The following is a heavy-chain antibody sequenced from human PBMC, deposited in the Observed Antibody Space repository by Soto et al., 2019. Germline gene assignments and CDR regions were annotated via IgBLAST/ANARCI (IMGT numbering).Heavy chain of an antibody. CDR1: GFSFSGYG. Sequence: GGSLRLSCAASGFSFSGYGFHWVRQAPGKGLEWVAVVSNDGKKKQYVESVKGRFTVSRDNAKNTLYLQMNSLRAEDTAVYYCARDSSGYGYFDYWGQGTLVTVSS. J-gene: IGHJ4*02. D-gene: IGHD5-12*01. CDR2: VSNDGKKK. V-gene: IGHV3-33*05. CDR3: ARDSSGYGYFDY.